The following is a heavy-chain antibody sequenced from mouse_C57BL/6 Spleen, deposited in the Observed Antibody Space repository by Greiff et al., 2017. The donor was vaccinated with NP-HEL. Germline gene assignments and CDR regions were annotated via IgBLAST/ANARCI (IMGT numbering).Heavy chain of an antibody. CDR3: ARYGGYYVGFAY. Sequence: QVQLQQPGTELVKPGASVKLSCKASGYTFTSYWMHWVKQRPGQGLEWIGNINPSNGGTNYIEKFKSKATLTVDKSSSTAYMQLSSLTSEDSAVYYCARYGGYYVGFAYWGQGTLVTVSA. D-gene: IGHD2-3*01. V-gene: IGHV1-53*01. J-gene: IGHJ3*01. CDR2: INPSNGGT. CDR1: GYTFTSYW.